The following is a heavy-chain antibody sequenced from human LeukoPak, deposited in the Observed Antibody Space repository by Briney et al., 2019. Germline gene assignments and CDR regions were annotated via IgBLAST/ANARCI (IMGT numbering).Heavy chain of an antibody. CDR1: GYTFTGYY. CDR2: INPNSGGT. V-gene: IGHV1-2*06. CDR3: ARSSQTVAGYYFDY. J-gene: IGHJ4*02. D-gene: IGHD6-19*01. Sequence: GASVKVSCKASGYTFTGYYMHWVRQAPGQGLEWMGRINPNSGGTNYAQKFQGRVTMTRDTSISTAYMELSRLRSDDTAVYYCARSSQTVAGYYFDYWGQGTLVTVSS.